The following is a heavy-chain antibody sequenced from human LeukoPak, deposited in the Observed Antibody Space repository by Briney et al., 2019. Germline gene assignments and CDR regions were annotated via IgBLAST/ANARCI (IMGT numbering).Heavy chain of an antibody. Sequence: TGGSLRLSCAASGFTFSSYAMSWVRQAPRKGLEWVSAISGSGGSTYYADSVKGRFTISRDNSKNTLYLQMNSLRAEDTAVYYCAKVVGARGRYFDLWGRGTLVTVSS. D-gene: IGHD2-2*01. V-gene: IGHV3-23*01. CDR1: GFTFSSYA. J-gene: IGHJ2*01. CDR2: ISGSGGST. CDR3: AKVVGARGRYFDL.